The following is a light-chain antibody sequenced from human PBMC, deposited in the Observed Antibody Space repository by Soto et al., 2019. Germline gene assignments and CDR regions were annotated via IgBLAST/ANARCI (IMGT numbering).Light chain of an antibody. Sequence: QTVVTQEPSFSVSPVGTVTLTCGFSSGSVSTSYYPSWYQQTPGQAPRTLIYSTNNRSSGVPDRFSGSILGNKAALTITGAQADDESDYYCVLYMGSGSWVFGGGTKLTVL. V-gene: IGLV8-61*01. J-gene: IGLJ3*02. CDR2: STN. CDR1: SGSVSTSYY. CDR3: VLYMGSGSWV.